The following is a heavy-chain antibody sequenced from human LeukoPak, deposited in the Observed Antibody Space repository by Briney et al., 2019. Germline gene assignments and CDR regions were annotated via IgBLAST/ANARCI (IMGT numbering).Heavy chain of an antibody. CDR3: ARERRPQALDY. J-gene: IGHJ4*02. D-gene: IGHD6-25*01. V-gene: IGHV1-46*01. Sequence: ASVKVSCKASGYTFTSYYMHWVRQAPGQGLEWMGIINPSGGATSYAQEFRGRVTMTRDTSTSTVYMDVSSLRSEDTAVYYCARERRPQALDYWGQGTLVTVSS. CDR2: INPSGGAT. CDR1: GYTFTSYY.